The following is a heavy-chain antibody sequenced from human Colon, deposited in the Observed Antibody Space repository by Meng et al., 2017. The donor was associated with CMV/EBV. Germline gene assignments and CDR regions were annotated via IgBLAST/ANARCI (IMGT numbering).Heavy chain of an antibody. V-gene: IGHV3-48*03. CDR3: ANVDYNYYYAMDV. D-gene: IGHD3-10*01. J-gene: IGHJ6*02. CDR1: GFTFMNDE. Sequence: GESLKISCVGPGFTFMNDEMNWVRQAPGKGLEWVAYISSSGSTRLYADSVKGRFTVSRDNAKNSVYLQMSSLRVEDTAIYYCANVDYNYYYAMDVWGLGTTVTVSS. CDR2: ISSSGSTR.